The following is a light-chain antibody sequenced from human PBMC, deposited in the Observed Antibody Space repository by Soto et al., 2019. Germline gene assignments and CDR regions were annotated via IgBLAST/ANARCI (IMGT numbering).Light chain of an antibody. CDR2: GAS. J-gene: IGKJ1*01. CDR3: QQYNDWPRT. CDR1: EGVGSS. Sequence: EIVLTQSPGTLSLSPGEGVTLSCRASEGVGSSLAWYQQKPGQAPRVLIYGASTTAPGIPARFSGSGSGTEFTLTISSLQSEDSAVYHCQQYNDWPRTFGQGTKVDIK. V-gene: IGKV3-15*01.